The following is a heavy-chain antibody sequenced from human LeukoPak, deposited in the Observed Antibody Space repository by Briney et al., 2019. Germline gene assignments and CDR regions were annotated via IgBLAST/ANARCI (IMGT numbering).Heavy chain of an antibody. CDR1: GGSISSTNYY. Sequence: PSETLSLTCTVSGGSISSTNYYWVWIRQPPGKGLDWIGSIYYSGSTYYNPSLKSRVTISVDTSKNQFSLKLSSVTAADTAVYYCARGRRRFGELDYWGQGTLVTVSS. CDR3: ARGRRRFGELDY. D-gene: IGHD3-10*01. J-gene: IGHJ4*02. CDR2: IYYSGST. V-gene: IGHV4-39*01.